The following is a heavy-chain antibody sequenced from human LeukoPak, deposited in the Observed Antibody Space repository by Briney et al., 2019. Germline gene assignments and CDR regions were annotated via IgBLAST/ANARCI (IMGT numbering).Heavy chain of an antibody. Sequence: GESLKISCKGSGYSFTSYWISWVRQMPGKGLEWMGIIYPGDSDTRYSPSFQGQVTISADKSISTAYLQWSSLKASDTAMYYCARPVRGCSSTSCYGDPFDYWGQGTLVTVSS. J-gene: IGHJ4*02. V-gene: IGHV5-51*01. CDR3: ARPVRGCSSTSCYGDPFDY. CDR2: IYPGDSDT. D-gene: IGHD2-2*01. CDR1: GYSFTSYW.